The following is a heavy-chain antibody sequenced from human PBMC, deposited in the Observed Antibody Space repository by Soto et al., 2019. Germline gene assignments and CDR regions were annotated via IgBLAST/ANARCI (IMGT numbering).Heavy chain of an antibody. CDR3: ARGEHYGGRIFGY. Sequence: QVQLQQSGPGLVKPSQTLSLTCAITGDSVSSNSAGWSWVRHSPSRGLEWLGRTYYRSKWYDEYAVSVRGRITINPDTPKNQYSLQLNSVTPEVTAVYFCARGEHYGGRIFGYWCQGTLVTVSS. V-gene: IGHV6-1*01. CDR2: TYYRSKWYD. CDR1: GDSVSSNSAG. D-gene: IGHD1-26*01. J-gene: IGHJ4*01.